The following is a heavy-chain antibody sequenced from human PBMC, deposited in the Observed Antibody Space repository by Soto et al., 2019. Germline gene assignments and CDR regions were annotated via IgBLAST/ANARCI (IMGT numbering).Heavy chain of an antibody. CDR1: GGSISSGGYY. CDR2: IFYSGTT. V-gene: IGHV4-31*03. CDR3: ARRWGTYFDY. D-gene: IGHD7-27*01. J-gene: IGHJ4*02. Sequence: PSETLSLTCTVSGGSISSGGYYWSWIRQHPGKGLEWIGYIFYSGTTYYNPSLKSRVTISVDTSKNQFSLKLSSVTAADTAVYYCARRWGTYFDYWGQGTLVTVSS.